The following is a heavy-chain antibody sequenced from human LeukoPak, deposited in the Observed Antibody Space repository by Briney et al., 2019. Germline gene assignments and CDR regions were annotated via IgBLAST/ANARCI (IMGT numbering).Heavy chain of an antibody. CDR3: ARDAGYSSSWYYYYYMDV. Sequence: ASVKVSCKASGYTFTGYYMHWVRQAPGQGLEWMGWINPNSGGTNYAQKFQGRVTMTRDTSISTAYMELSRLRSDDTAVYYCARDAGYSSSWYYYYYMDVWGQGTLVTVSS. V-gene: IGHV1-2*02. D-gene: IGHD6-13*01. CDR2: INPNSGGT. CDR1: GYTFTGYY. J-gene: IGHJ6*03.